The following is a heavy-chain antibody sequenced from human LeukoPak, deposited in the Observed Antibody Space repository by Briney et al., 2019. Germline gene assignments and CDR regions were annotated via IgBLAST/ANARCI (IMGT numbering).Heavy chain of an antibody. CDR2: INHSGST. V-gene: IGHV4-34*01. CDR1: GGSFSGYY. CDR3: ARGRLRYFDWLLLSWFDP. Sequence: SETLSLTCAVYGGSFSGYYWSWIRQPSGKGLEWIGEINHSGSTNYNPSLKGRVTISVDTSKNQFSLKLSSVTAADTAVYYCARGRLRYFDWLLLSWFDPWGQGTLVTVSS. J-gene: IGHJ5*02. D-gene: IGHD3-9*01.